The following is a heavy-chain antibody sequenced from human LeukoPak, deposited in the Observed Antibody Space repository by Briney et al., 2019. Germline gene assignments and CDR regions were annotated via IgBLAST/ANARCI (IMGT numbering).Heavy chain of an antibody. CDR1: GFTFTNAW. Sequence: GGSLRLSCAASGFTFTNAWMYWVRQAPEKGLEWDGRIQSKTDGGTTDYAAPVKGRFTISRDDSKNTLFLQMNSLKTEDTAVYYCTTQGYGYYYFDYWGQGTLVTVSS. D-gene: IGHD3-16*01. CDR2: IQSKTDGGTT. CDR3: TTQGYGYYYFDY. J-gene: IGHJ4*02. V-gene: IGHV3-15*01.